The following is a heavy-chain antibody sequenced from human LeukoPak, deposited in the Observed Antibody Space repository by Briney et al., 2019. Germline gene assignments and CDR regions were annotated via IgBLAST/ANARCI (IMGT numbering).Heavy chain of an antibody. J-gene: IGHJ3*02. CDR1: GGSISSYY. Sequence: PSETLSLTCTVSGGSISSYYWSWIRQPAGKGLEWIGRIYTSGSTNYNPSLKSRATMSVDTSKNQFSLKLSSVTAADTAVYYCAVGYYDILTGYYRRNAFDIWGQGTMVTVSS. D-gene: IGHD3-9*01. CDR3: AVGYYDILTGYYRRNAFDI. V-gene: IGHV4-4*07. CDR2: IYTSGST.